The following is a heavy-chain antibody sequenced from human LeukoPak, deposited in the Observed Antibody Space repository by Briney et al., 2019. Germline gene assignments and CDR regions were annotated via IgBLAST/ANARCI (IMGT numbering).Heavy chain of an antibody. CDR1: GFTLSGYG. J-gene: IGHJ4*02. Sequence: PGRSLRLSCAASGFTLSGYGMHWVRQAPGKGLEWVAVISNDGRNEYYADSVKGRFTISRDNSKNTLYLQMNSLRAEDTAVYYCAKAADSGGRLYYFDYWGQGTLVTVSS. CDR3: AKAADSGGRLYYFDY. D-gene: IGHD2-15*01. V-gene: IGHV3-30*18. CDR2: ISNDGRNE.